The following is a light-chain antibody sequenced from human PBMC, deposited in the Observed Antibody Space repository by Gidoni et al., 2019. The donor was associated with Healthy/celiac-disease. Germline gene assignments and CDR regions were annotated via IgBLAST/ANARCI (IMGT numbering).Light chain of an antibody. V-gene: IGKV1-9*01. J-gene: IGKJ3*01. CDR1: QVISSY. CDR3: QQLNSYPRT. Sequence: DIQVTQSPSVMSASVGDRGTITCRARQVISSYLAWYQQKPGKAPKLLIYAASTLQSGFPSRFSGSGSGTEFTLTISSLQPEDFATYYCQQLNSYPRTFGPGTKVDIK. CDR2: AAS.